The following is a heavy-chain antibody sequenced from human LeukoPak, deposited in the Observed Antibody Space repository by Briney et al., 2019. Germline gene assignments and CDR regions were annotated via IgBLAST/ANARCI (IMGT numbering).Heavy chain of an antibody. CDR1: GGSFSGYY. CDR3: ARVSGHDYGDY. Sequence: SETLSLTCAVYGGSFSGYYWSWIRQPPGKGLEWIGEINHSGSTNYNPSLKSRVTISVDTSKNQFSLKLSSVTAADTAVYYCARVSGHDYGDYWGQGTLVTVSS. CDR2: INHSGST. J-gene: IGHJ4*02. V-gene: IGHV4-34*01.